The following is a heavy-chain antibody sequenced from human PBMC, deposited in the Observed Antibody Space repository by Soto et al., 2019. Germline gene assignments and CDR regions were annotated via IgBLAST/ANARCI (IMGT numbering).Heavy chain of an antibody. D-gene: IGHD3-22*01. J-gene: IGHJ5*02. Sequence: QVQLVQSGAEVKKPGSSVKVSCKASGGTFSSYAISWVRQAPGQGLEWMGGIIPIFGTANYAQKFQGRVTITADESTSTAYMELSSQRSEDTAVYYCASSIVYSSGYPSDTSPFDPWGQGTLVTVSS. CDR1: GGTFSSYA. CDR2: IIPIFGTA. CDR3: ASSIVYSSGYPSDTSPFDP. V-gene: IGHV1-69*01.